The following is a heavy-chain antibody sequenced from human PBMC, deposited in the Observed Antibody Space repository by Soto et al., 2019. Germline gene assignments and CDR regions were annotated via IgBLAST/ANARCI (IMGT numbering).Heavy chain of an antibody. J-gene: IGHJ4*02. D-gene: IGHD6-19*01. CDR3: ARDSPHTYSSGWYPLNY. CDR2: IIPIFGTA. CDR1: GGTFSSYA. V-gene: IGHV1-69*01. Sequence: QVQLVQSGAEVKKPGSSVKVSCKASGGTFSSYAISWVRQSPGQGLEWMGGIIPIFGTANYAQKFQGRVTITTDESTSIADMELSSLISEDMAVYYCARDSPHTYSSGWYPLNYWGQVTLITVSS.